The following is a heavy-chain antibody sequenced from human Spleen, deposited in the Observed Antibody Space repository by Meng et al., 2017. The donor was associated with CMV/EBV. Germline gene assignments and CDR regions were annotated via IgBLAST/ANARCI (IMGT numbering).Heavy chain of an antibody. CDR1: GYTFSSYG. CDR2: ISAYSGNT. J-gene: IGHJ4*02. CDR3: ARGHPHSGSVDAY. Sequence: KASGYTFSSYGVSWVRQARGQGLEWMGWISAYSGNTNYGQKFQGRVTMTTDTSTSTAYMELRSLRTDDTAVYYCARGHPHSGSVDAYRGQGTLVTVSS. V-gene: IGHV1-18*01. D-gene: IGHD1-26*01.